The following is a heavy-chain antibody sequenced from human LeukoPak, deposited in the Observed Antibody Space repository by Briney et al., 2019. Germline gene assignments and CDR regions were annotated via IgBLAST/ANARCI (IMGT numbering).Heavy chain of an antibody. J-gene: IGHJ4*02. V-gene: IGHV4-59*01. Sequence: SETLSLTCTVSGGSISSYYWSWIRQPPGKGLEWIGYIYYSGSTNYNPSLKSRVTISVDTSKNQFSLKLSSVTAADTAVYYCARGVVVAATHFDYWGQGTLFTVSS. D-gene: IGHD2-15*01. CDR2: IYYSGST. CDR1: GGSISSYY. CDR3: ARGVVVAATHFDY.